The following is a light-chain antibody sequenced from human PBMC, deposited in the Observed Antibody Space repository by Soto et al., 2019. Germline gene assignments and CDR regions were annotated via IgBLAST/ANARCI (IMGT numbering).Light chain of an antibody. J-gene: IGLJ1*01. CDR2: DDS. CDR3: QVWDSSSDHTV. CDR1: NIGNNS. V-gene: IGLV3-21*02. Sequence: SYELTQPPSVSVAPGQTARITCGGNNIGNNSVHWYQQKPGQAPVLVVYDDSERPSGIPARLSGSNSGNTATLTITRVEAGDEADYYCQVWDSSSDHTVFGTGTKLTVL.